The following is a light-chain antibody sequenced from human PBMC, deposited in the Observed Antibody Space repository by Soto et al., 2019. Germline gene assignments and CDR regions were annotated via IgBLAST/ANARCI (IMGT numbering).Light chain of an antibody. J-gene: IGKJ3*01. CDR3: QQHSNWPLFT. CDR2: DAS. V-gene: IGKV3-11*01. Sequence: EIVLTQSPATLSLSPGERATLSCRASQSVSSYLAWYQQKPAQAPRLLIYDASNRATGIPARFSGSGSGTDFTLTISSLEPVDFSVYYCQQHSNWPLFTFGPGTKVDIK. CDR1: QSVSSY.